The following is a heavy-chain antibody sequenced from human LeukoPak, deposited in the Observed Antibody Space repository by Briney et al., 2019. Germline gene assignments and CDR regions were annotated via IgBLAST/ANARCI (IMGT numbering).Heavy chain of an antibody. J-gene: IGHJ6*03. Sequence: ASVKVSCKASGGTFSSYAISWVRQAPGQGLEWMGGIIPIFGTANYAQKFQGRVTITTDDSTHTSYVELRSLRSEDTAVYYCARVDRYYFYMDVWGKGTTVTVSS. CDR1: GGTFSSYA. V-gene: IGHV1-69*05. CDR2: IIPIFGTA. CDR3: ARVDRYYFYMDV.